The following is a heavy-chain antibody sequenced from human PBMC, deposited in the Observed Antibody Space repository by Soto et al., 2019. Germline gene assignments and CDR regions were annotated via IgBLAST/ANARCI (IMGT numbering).Heavy chain of an antibody. V-gene: IGHV3-7*01. D-gene: IGHD3-16*02. CDR3: ATDYQAY. J-gene: IGHJ4*02. CDR1: GFTFSSNR. Sequence: EVQLVESGGGLVQPGGSLRLSCAASGFTFSSNRMIWVRQAPGKGLEWVAKINQDGSVRYYVDSVKGRFTISRDNAKNSLYLQMNSLRAEDTAVYYCATDYQAYWGQGTLVTVSS. CDR2: INQDGSVR.